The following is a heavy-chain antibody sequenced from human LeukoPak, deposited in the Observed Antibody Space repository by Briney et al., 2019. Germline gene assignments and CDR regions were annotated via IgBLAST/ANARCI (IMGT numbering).Heavy chain of an antibody. D-gene: IGHD2-21*02. J-gene: IGHJ5*02. V-gene: IGHV4-39*07. Sequence: KPSETLSLTCTVSGGSISSSSYYWGWIRQPPGKGLEWIGSIYYSGSTYYNPSLKSRVTISVDTSKNQFSLKLSSATAADTAVYYCAGPPSLYCGGDCYQHPNWFDPWGQGTLVTVSS. CDR1: GGSISSSSYY. CDR2: IYYSGST. CDR3: AGPPSLYCGGDCYQHPNWFDP.